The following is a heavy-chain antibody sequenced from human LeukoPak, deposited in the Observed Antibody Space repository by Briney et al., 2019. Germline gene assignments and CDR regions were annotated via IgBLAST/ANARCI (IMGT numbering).Heavy chain of an antibody. D-gene: IGHD3-10*01. J-gene: IGHJ6*02. CDR3: ARDRAAFYYASGLAY. Sequence: PSETLSLTCTVAGGSISEYYWSWIRQSPGKGLEWIGYIYESGGTNYNPSLRSRVTISLDTSKTQVSLKVTSLTAADTAVYYCARDRAAFYYASGLAYWGQVITVTVSS. V-gene: IGHV4-59*01. CDR1: GGSISEYY. CDR2: IYESGGT.